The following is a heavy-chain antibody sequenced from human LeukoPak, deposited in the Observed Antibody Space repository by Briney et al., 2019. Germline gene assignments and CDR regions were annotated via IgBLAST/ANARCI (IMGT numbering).Heavy chain of an antibody. CDR2: IYYSGST. D-gene: IGHD3-16*01. J-gene: IGHJ4*02. CDR1: GGSISSGGYY. V-gene: IGHV4-31*03. CDR3: ARDNVRFGELRI. Sequence: PSETLSLTCTVSGGSISSGGYYWSWIRQPPGKGLEWIGYIYYSGSTYYNPSLKSRVTISVDTSKNQFSLKLSSVTAADTAVYYCARDNVRFGELRIGGQGTLVTVSS.